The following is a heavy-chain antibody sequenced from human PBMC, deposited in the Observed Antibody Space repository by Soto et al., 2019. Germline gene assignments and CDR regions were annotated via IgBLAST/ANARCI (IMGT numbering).Heavy chain of an antibody. CDR1: GFTFCSYA. CDR3: AKLGVFFLPPAGKLDY. D-gene: IGHD2-2*01. V-gene: IGHV3-23*01. Sequence: PGGSLRLSCAASGFTFCSYAISWIRLSPGKGLEWVSVISGGGDSTYYTPSVKGRFTISRDDFKNTLYLQMNSLRNEDTTIFYCAKLGVFFLPPAGKLDYWGPGTLVTVSS. J-gene: IGHJ4*02. CDR2: ISGGGDST.